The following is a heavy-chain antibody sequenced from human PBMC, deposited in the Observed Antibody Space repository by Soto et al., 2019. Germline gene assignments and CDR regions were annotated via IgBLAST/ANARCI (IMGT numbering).Heavy chain of an antibody. CDR2: IYPGDSDT. CDR1: GYSFTSYW. Sequence: PGESLKISCKGSGYSFTSYWIGWVRQMPGKGLEWMGIIYPGDSDTRYSPSFQGQVTISADKSISTAYLQWSSLKASDTAMYYCARLHDSSGYDHGLPVWFDPWGQGTLVTVSS. V-gene: IGHV5-51*01. J-gene: IGHJ5*02. D-gene: IGHD3-22*01. CDR3: ARLHDSSGYDHGLPVWFDP.